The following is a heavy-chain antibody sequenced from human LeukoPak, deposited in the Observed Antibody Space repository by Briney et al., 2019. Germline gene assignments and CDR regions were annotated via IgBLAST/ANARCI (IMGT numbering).Heavy chain of an antibody. J-gene: IGHJ1*01. CDR3: ARAPYYYDSSGYFQH. V-gene: IGHV3-48*03. CDR2: ISSSGSTM. D-gene: IGHD3-22*01. Sequence: PGGPLRLSCAASGFTFSSYEMNWVRQAPGKGLEWVSYISSSGSTMYYADSMKGRFTISRDNAKNSLYLQLNSLRAEDTAVYYCARAPYYYDSSGYFQHWGQGTLVTVSS. CDR1: GFTFSSYE.